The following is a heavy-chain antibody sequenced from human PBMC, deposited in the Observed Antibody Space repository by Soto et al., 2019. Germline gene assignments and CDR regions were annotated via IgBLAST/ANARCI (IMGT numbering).Heavy chain of an antibody. CDR1: GFTFRSYW. CDR2: INSDGSST. Sequence: GGSLRLSCAASGFTFRSYWMQWVRQAPGKGLVWVSWINSDGSSTSYADSVKGRFTISRDNAKNTLYLQMNSLRAEDTAVYYCASGGSSLNFDSWGQGTLV. J-gene: IGHJ4*02. D-gene: IGHD6-6*01. CDR3: ASGGSSLNFDS. V-gene: IGHV3-74*01.